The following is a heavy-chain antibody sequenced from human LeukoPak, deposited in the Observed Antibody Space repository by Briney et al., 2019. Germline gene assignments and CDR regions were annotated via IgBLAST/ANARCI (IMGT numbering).Heavy chain of an antibody. V-gene: IGHV4-39*01. CDR2: IYYSGST. D-gene: IGHD3-10*01. Sequence: SETLSLTCTVSGGSISSSSYYWGWIRQPPGKGLEWIGSIYYSGSTYYNPSLKSRVTISVDTSKNQFSLKLSSVTAADTAVYYCARPGERGVINEFDYWGQGTLVTVSS. J-gene: IGHJ4*02. CDR1: GGSISSSSYY. CDR3: ARPGERGVINEFDY.